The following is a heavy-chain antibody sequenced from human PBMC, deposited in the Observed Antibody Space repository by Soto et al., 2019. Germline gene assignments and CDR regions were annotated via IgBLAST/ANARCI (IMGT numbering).Heavy chain of an antibody. CDR1: GYTFTSYG. CDR2: ISAYNGNT. Sequence: QVQLVQSGAEVNKPGASVKVSCKASGYTFTSYGISWVRQAPGQGLEWMGWISAYNGNTNYAQKLQGRVTMTTDTSTSTAYMELRSLRSDDTAVYYCARDNGLYCSSTSCYELGYWGQGTLVTVSS. V-gene: IGHV1-18*01. D-gene: IGHD2-2*01. J-gene: IGHJ4*02. CDR3: ARDNGLYCSSTSCYELGY.